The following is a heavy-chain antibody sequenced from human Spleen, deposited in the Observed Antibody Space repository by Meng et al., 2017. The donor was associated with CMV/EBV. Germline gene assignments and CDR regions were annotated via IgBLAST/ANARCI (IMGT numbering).Heavy chain of an antibody. D-gene: IGHD2-2*01. CDR3: ARLVVVPAGEVFFDY. CDR1: GFPFRSNA. J-gene: IGHJ4*02. Sequence: GESLKISCAASGFPFRSNAMTWVRQAPGKGLEWVANIKQDGGEKYYVDSVEGRFTVSRDNAKTSLFLEMNSLRAEDTAVYFCARLVVVPAGEVFFDYWGQGILVTVSS. CDR2: IKQDGGEK. V-gene: IGHV3-7*01.